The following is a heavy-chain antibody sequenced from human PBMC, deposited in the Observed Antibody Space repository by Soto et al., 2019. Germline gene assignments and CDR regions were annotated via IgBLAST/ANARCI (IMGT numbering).Heavy chain of an antibody. V-gene: IGHV4-59*01. Sequence: PSETLSLTCTVSGGSINNYYWSRIRQPPGKGLEWIGYIYYSGSTNYNPSLKSRVTISVDTSKNQFSLKLSSVTAAATAVYYCARAPRGNYGYPSYFDYWGQGTLVTVSS. J-gene: IGHJ4*02. CDR3: ARAPRGNYGYPSYFDY. CDR1: GGSINNYY. D-gene: IGHD3-10*01. CDR2: IYYSGST.